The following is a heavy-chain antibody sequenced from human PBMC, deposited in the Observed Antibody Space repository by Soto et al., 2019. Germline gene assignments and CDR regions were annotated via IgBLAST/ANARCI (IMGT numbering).Heavy chain of an antibody. CDR3: ARALEYCSGGSCYYFDY. Sequence: GGSLRLSCAASGFTFSSYAMHWVRQAPGKGLEWVAVISYDGSNKYYADSVKGRFTISRDNSKNTLYLQMNSLRAVDTAVYYCARALEYCSGGSCYYFDYWGQGTLVTVSS. J-gene: IGHJ4*02. D-gene: IGHD2-15*01. CDR2: ISYDGSNK. CDR1: GFTFSSYA. V-gene: IGHV3-30-3*01.